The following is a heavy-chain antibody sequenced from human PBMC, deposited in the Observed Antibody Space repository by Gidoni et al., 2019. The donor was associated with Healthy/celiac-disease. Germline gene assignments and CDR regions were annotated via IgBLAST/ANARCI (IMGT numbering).Heavy chain of an antibody. CDR2: INAGNGNT. Sequence: QVQLVQSGAEVKKPGASVKVSCKAAGYTFTSYAMHWVRQAPGQRLEWMGWINAGNGNTQYSQKFQGRVPITRDTSASTAYMELSSLRSEDTAVYYCARDGGDYDLDYWGQGTLVTVSS. CDR1: GYTFTSYA. J-gene: IGHJ4*02. D-gene: IGHD4-17*01. CDR3: ARDGGDYDLDY. V-gene: IGHV1-3*01.